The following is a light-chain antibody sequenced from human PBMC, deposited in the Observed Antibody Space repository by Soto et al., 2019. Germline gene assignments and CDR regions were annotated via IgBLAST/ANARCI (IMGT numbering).Light chain of an antibody. CDR2: GAS. CDR3: QQHGISHIT. J-gene: IGKJ5*01. CDR1: QNINNNY. Sequence: EDVLTQSPGTLSLSPGERATLSCRASQNINNNYLAWYQQKPGQAPRLLIYGASSRATGIPDRFSGSGSGTDFTLTISRLEPEDFAVYYCQQHGISHITFGQVTRLEIK. V-gene: IGKV3-20*01.